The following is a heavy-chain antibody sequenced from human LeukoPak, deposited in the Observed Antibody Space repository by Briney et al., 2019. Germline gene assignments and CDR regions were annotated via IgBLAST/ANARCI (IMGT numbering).Heavy chain of an antibody. J-gene: IGHJ4*02. CDR1: GFTFSSYA. D-gene: IGHD1-26*01. CDR3: AKGGRGRRPVDD. V-gene: IGHV3-23*01. CDR2: ISISGGNT. Sequence: VGCLRLSSAASGFTFSSYAMSWGRQAPGKGLEWGSVISISGGNTYYAHSVKGRFTTSTDHSKHTLQLQRNSLKAEDTAVYYWAKGGRGRRPVDDGGQGPLVTVSS.